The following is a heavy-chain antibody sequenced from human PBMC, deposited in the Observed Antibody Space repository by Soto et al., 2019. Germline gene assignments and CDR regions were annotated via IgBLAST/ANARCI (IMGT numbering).Heavy chain of an antibody. CDR1: GFTFSSYG. V-gene: IGHV3-30*18. J-gene: IGHJ6*03. Sequence: SLRLSCAASGFTFSSYGMHWVRQAPGKGLEWVAVISYDGSNKYYADSVKGRFTISRDNSKNTLYLQMNSLRAEDTAVYYCAKDPRAVTSKQYGKGYYYYYYMDVWGKGTTVTVSS. CDR2: ISYDGSNK. CDR3: AKDPRAVTSKQYGKGYYYYYYMDV. D-gene: IGHD4-4*01.